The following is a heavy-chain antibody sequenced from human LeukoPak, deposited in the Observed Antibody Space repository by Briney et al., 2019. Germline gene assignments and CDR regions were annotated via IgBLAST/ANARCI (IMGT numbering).Heavy chain of an antibody. CDR3: ARDFHSIAVAGTDLYNWFDP. CDR1: GYTFTSYG. V-gene: IGHV1-18*01. J-gene: IGHJ5*02. D-gene: IGHD6-19*01. CDR2: ISAYNGNT. Sequence: ASVKVSCKASGYTFTSYGISWVRQAPGQGLEWMGWISAYNGNTNYAQKLQGRVTMTTDASTSTAYMELRSLRSDDTAVYYCARDFHSIAVAGTDLYNWFDPWGQGTLVTVSS.